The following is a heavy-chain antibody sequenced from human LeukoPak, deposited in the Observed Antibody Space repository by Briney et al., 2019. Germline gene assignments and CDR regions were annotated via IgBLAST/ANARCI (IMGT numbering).Heavy chain of an antibody. V-gene: IGHV4-39*02. CDR2: IYLIGTN. D-gene: IGHD6-19*01. CDR1: AGSISSRNHY. Sequence: SSETLSLTCTVSAGSISSRNHYWGWIRQPPGKGLEWIGSIYLIGTNYSNPSLKSRVTISVDTSKNQLSLKLRSVTAADTAVYYCARDRVAGGYYYGMDVWGQGTTVTVSS. J-gene: IGHJ6*02. CDR3: ARDRVAGGYYYGMDV.